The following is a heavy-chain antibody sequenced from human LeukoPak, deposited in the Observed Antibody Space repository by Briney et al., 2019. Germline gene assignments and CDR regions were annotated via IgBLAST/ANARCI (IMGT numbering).Heavy chain of an antibody. D-gene: IGHD1-26*01. CDR3: ARRRLIVGATRGAFDI. V-gene: IGHV3-30*03. J-gene: IGHJ3*02. Sequence: GGSLRLSCAASGFTFSSYSMNWVRQAPGKGLEWVAVISYDGSNKYYADSVKGRFTISRDNSKNTLYLQMNSLRAEDTAVYYCARRRLIVGATRGAFDIWGQGTMVTVSS. CDR2: ISYDGSNK. CDR1: GFTFSSYS.